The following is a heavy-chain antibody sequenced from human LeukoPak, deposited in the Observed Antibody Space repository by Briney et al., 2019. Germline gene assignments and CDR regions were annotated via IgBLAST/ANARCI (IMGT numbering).Heavy chain of an antibody. Sequence: GGSLRPSCAASGFTFNTYGMNWVRQAPGKGLEWVSHISTSSSSIYYADSVKGRFTISRDDSRKSLYLQMNSLRPEDTAVYYCAGEGPQWLDAYWGQGTLVTVSS. CDR3: AGEGPQWLDAY. J-gene: IGHJ4*02. CDR2: ISTSSSSI. D-gene: IGHD6-19*01. CDR1: GFTFNTYG. V-gene: IGHV3-48*04.